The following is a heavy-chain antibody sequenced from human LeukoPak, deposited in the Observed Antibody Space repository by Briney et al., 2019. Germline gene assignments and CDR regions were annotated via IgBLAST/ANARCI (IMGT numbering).Heavy chain of an antibody. J-gene: IGHJ3*02. CDR3: ARHDRGSGWSTDAFDI. Sequence: SESLSLTCAVSGYSNSSGYYWGWIRQPPGKGLEWIGSIYHSGSTYYNPSLKSRVTISVDTSKNQFSLKLSSVTAADTAVYYCARHDRGSGWSTDAFDIWGQGTMVTVSS. V-gene: IGHV4-38-2*01. CDR2: IYHSGST. D-gene: IGHD6-19*01. CDR1: GYSNSSGYY.